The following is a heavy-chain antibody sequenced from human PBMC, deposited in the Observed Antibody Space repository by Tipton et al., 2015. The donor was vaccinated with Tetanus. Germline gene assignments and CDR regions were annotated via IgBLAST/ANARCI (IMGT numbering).Heavy chain of an antibody. Sequence: LVKPTQTLSLTCTVSGASISSGGYYWTWIRQHPGKGLEWIGDIYFSGSPYYNPSLRSRVTISVDTSKNEFSLKLTSVTAADTAIYYCARGGDNLTFQRPTGRWFDPWGHGTLVTVSS. CDR3: ARGGDNLTFQRPTGRWFDP. CDR2: IYFSGSP. CDR1: GASISSGGYY. J-gene: IGHJ5*02. V-gene: IGHV4-31*03. D-gene: IGHD1-1*01.